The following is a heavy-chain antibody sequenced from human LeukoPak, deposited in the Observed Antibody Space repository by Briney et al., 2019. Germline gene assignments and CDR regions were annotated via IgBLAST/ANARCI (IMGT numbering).Heavy chain of an antibody. V-gene: IGHV4-61*02. D-gene: IGHD3-3*01. CDR3: ARTTIFRAFDI. J-gene: IGHJ3*02. CDR2: IYNGGST. Sequence: NPSQTLSLTCTVSGGSISSGSYYWSWIRQPAGNGLEWIGRIYNGGSTNYNPSLTSRVTISVDTSKNQFSLKLSSVTAADTAVYYCARTTIFRAFDIWGQGTMVTVSS. CDR1: GGSISSGSYY.